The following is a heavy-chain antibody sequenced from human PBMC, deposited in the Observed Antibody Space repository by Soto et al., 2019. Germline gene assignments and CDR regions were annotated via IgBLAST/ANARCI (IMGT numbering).Heavy chain of an antibody. V-gene: IGHV3-64*01. D-gene: IGHD3-10*01. CDR1: GFTFSSYA. J-gene: IGHJ3*02. Sequence: GGSLRLSCAASGFTFSSYAMHWVRQAPGKGLEYVSAISSNGGSTYYANSVKGRFTISRDNSKNTLYLQMGSLRAEDMAVYYCARTPTFRAHGAFDIWGQGTMVTVSS. CDR2: ISSNGGST. CDR3: ARTPTFRAHGAFDI.